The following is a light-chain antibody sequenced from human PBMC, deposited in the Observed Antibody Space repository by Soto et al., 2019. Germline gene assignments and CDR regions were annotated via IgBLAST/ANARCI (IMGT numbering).Light chain of an antibody. CDR2: KAS. CDR1: QSISRW. Sequence: DIQMTQSPSTLSASVGDRVTITCRASQSISRWLAWYHRKPGKAPNLLIYKASSLDSGVPARFSGNGSGTEFTLAISSLQPDDFATYYCQQYNRYSTFGQGTKVEIK. CDR3: QQYNRYST. V-gene: IGKV1-5*03. J-gene: IGKJ1*01.